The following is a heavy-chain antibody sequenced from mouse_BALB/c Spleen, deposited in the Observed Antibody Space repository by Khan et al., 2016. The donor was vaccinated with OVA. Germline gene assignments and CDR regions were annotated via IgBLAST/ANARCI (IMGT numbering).Heavy chain of an antibody. D-gene: IGHD6-1*01. CDR1: GYIFTSYW. CDR2: IYPGTDNT. CDR3: AREEPLYYFDY. Sequence: QVRLQQSGAELMRPGASVKLSCKTSGYIFTSYWIHWVKQRSGQGLEWIARIYPGTDNTYYNEKFKDKATLTADQSSTPAYMQLSSRKSEDAAVYCCAREEPLYYFDYWGQGTTLTVSS. V-gene: IGHV1S132*01. J-gene: IGHJ2*01.